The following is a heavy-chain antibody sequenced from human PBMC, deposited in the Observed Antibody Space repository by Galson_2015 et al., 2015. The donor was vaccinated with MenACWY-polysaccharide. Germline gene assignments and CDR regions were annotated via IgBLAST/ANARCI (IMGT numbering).Heavy chain of an antibody. Sequence: SLRLSCAVSGFIFSNHAMHWVRQAPGKGLEWVGVISYDGINKCYADSVKGRITISRDDSQNTLFLQLNSLRAEDTAVYYCARDASPLGRYFDSKGWDYWGQGSLATVSS. D-gene: IGHD3-9*01. CDR1: GFIFSNHA. V-gene: IGHV3-30-3*01. CDR3: ARDASPLGRYFDSKGWDY. J-gene: IGHJ4*02. CDR2: ISYDGINK.